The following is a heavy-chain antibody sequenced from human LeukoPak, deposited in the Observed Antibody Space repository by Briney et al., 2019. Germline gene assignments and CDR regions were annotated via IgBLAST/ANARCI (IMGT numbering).Heavy chain of an antibody. CDR3: AKSINYDSSGRTLFDY. D-gene: IGHD3-22*01. CDR1: GYTFTSYY. CDR2: INPSGGST. V-gene: IGHV1-46*01. J-gene: IGHJ4*02. Sequence: ASVKVSCKSSGYTFTSYYMHWVRQAPGQGLEWMGIINPSGGSTSYAQKFQGRVTMTRDMSTSTVYMELSSLRSEDTALYYCAKSINYDSSGRTLFDYWGQGTLVTVSS.